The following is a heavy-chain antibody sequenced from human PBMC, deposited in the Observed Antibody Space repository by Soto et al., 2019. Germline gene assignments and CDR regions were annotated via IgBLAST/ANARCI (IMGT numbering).Heavy chain of an antibody. Sequence: SGPTLVNPTETLTLTCTVSGFSLSNARMGVSWIRQPPGKALEWLAHIFSNDEKSYSTSLKSRLTISKDTSKSQVILTMTNMDPVDTATYSCARLLFWSGYYWGAYNWFDPWGQGTLVTVSS. CDR3: ARLLFWSGYYWGAYNWFDP. CDR1: GFSLSNARMG. J-gene: IGHJ5*02. V-gene: IGHV2-26*01. CDR2: IFSNDEK. D-gene: IGHD3-3*01.